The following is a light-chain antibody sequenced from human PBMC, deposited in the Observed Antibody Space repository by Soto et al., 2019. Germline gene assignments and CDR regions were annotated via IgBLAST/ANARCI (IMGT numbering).Light chain of an antibody. CDR1: QSVSSY. CDR3: LQRSKWPWT. CDR2: DAS. Sequence: EIVLTQSPATLSLSPGERATLSCRASQSVSSYLVWYQQKSRQAPRLLIYDASNRATGIPARFSASGSGTDFTLTISSLEPEDFAVYCGLQRSKWPWTFGQGTKVDIK. V-gene: IGKV3-11*01. J-gene: IGKJ1*01.